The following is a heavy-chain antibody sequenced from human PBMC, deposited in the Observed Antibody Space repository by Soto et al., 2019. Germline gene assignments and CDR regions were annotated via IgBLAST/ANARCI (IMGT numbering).Heavy chain of an antibody. CDR3: ARDITRFPHLGREVVLDY. J-gene: IGHJ4*02. CDR1: GGTFSSYA. V-gene: IGHV1-69*06. Sequence: QVQLVQSGAEVKKPGSSVKVSCKASGGTFSSYAISWVRQAPGQGLEWMGGIIPIFGTANYAQKFQGRVTITADKSTSTAYMELGSLRSEDTAVYYCARDITRFPHLGREVVLDYWGQGTLVTVSS. CDR2: IIPIFGTA. D-gene: IGHD3-10*01.